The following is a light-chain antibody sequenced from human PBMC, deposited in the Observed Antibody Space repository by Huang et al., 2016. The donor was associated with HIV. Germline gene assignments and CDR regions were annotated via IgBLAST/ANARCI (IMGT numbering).Light chain of an antibody. Sequence: DIQMTQSPSSLSASVGDRVTITCQASQDITNYLNWYKKKPGKAPKLLIYDASNLETGVPSRFIGSGSGTDFTFTISSLQPEDIATYYCQQYDNLPLTFGGGTKVEIK. J-gene: IGKJ4*01. V-gene: IGKV1-33*01. CDR1: QDITNY. CDR3: QQYDNLPLT. CDR2: DAS.